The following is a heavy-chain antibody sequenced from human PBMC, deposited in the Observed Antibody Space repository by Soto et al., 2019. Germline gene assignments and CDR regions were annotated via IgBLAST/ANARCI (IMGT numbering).Heavy chain of an antibody. J-gene: IGHJ5*02. Sequence: GGSLRLSCAASGFTFSSYGMHWVRQAPGKGLEWVAVISYDGSNKYYADSVKGRFTISRDNSKNTLYLQMNSLRAEDTAVYYCARTRGGITMIETENNWFDPWRQGTLVTVSS. CDR2: ISYDGSNK. V-gene: IGHV3-30*03. D-gene: IGHD3-22*01. CDR3: ARTRGGITMIETENNWFDP. CDR1: GFTFSSYG.